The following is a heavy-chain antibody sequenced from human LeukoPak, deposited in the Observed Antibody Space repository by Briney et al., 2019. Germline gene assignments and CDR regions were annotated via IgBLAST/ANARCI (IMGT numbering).Heavy chain of an antibody. V-gene: IGHV3-33*06. J-gene: IGHJ4*02. CDR3: AKDGKRYSSSWYLDY. CDR2: IWYDGSNK. CDR1: GFTFSSYG. D-gene: IGHD6-13*01. Sequence: PGGSLGLSCAASGFTFSSYGMHWVRQAPGKGLEWVAVIWYDGSNKYYADSVKGRFTISRDNSKNTLYLQMNSLRAEDTAVYYCAKDGKRYSSSWYLDYWGQGTLVTVSS.